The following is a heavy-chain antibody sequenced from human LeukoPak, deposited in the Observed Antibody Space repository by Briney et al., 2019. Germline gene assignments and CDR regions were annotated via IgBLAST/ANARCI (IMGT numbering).Heavy chain of an antibody. CDR3: AKVPHYDTDGYFDY. Sequence: PGGSLRLSCAASGFTFSSYAMHWVRQAPGKGLEWVAVISYDGSNKYYADSVKGRFTISRDNSKNTLYLQMNSLRAEDTAVYYCAKVPHYDTDGYFDYWGQGTLVTVSS. CDR2: ISYDGSNK. J-gene: IGHJ4*02. V-gene: IGHV3-30-3*01. D-gene: IGHD3-22*01. CDR1: GFTFSSYA.